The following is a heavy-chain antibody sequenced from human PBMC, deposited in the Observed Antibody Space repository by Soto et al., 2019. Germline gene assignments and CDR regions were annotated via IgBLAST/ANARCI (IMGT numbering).Heavy chain of an antibody. J-gene: IGHJ2*01. V-gene: IGHV1-69*13. CDR1: GGTFSSYD. CDR2: IIPIFGTA. CDR3: ARDPEVGVSPAAMWYFDL. D-gene: IGHD2-2*01. Sequence: GASVKVSCKASGGTFSSYDISWVRQAPGQGLEWMGGIIPIFGTANYAQKFQGRVTITADESTSTAYMELSSLRSEDTAVYYCARDPEVGVSPAAMWYFDLWGRGTLVTVSS.